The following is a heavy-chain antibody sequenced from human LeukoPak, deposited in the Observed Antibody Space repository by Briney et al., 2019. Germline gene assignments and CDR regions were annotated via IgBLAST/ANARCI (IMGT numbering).Heavy chain of an antibody. V-gene: IGHV3-23*01. CDR3: APLAATTDY. D-gene: IGHD5-12*01. CDR2: ISGGGRNT. CDR1: GFTFSNSA. J-gene: IGHJ4*02. Sequence: GGSLRLSCAASGFTFSNSAMTWVRQAPGKGLEWVSAISGGGRNTYYADSVKGRFTISRDTSKNTLYLQMNSLRAEDTAVYYCAPLAATTDYWGQGTLVTVSS.